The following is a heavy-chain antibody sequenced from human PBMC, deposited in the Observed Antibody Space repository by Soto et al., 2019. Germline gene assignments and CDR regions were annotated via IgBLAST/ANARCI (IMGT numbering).Heavy chain of an antibody. Sequence: QITLKESGPTLVKPPQPPTLTCTFSGFSLSTSGVGVGWIRQPPGKALEWLGLIYWGDDKRYSPSLKSRQTITKDSAKNQVVLTRANMDPVDTAPYYWAHGSYALYVDTAMVGYWYVDLWGRGALVTVAS. D-gene: IGHD5-18*01. J-gene: IGHJ2*01. CDR2: IYWGDDK. CDR1: GFSLSTSGVG. V-gene: IGHV2-5*02. CDR3: AHGSYALYVDTAMVGYWYVDL.